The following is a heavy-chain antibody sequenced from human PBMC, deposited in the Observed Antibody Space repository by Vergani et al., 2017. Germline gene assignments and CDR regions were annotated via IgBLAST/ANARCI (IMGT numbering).Heavy chain of an antibody. Sequence: QVQLQESGPGLVKPSETLSLTCTVSGGSISSYYWSWIRQPPGKGLEWIGYIYYSGSTNYNPSLKSRVTISVDTSKNQFALKLSSLTAADTAVYYCARSWPPQVMDVWGKGTTVTVSS. J-gene: IGHJ6*04. CDR2: IYYSGST. CDR1: GGSISSYY. D-gene: IGHD5-12*01. CDR3: ARSWPPQVMDV. V-gene: IGHV4-59*01.